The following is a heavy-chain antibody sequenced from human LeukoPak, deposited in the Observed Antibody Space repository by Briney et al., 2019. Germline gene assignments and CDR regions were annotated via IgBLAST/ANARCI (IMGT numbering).Heavy chain of an antibody. D-gene: IGHD3-22*01. CDR1: GYTFTSYG. V-gene: IGHV1-18*01. CDR2: ISAYNGNT. J-gene: IGHJ4*02. Sequence: GASVKVSCKASGYTFTSYGISWVRQAPGQGLEWMGWISAYNGNTNYAQKFQGRVTMTRDTSTSTVYMELSSLRSEDTAVYYCARDSAYDSSGYYGDYWGQGTLVTVSS. CDR3: ARDSAYDSSGYYGDY.